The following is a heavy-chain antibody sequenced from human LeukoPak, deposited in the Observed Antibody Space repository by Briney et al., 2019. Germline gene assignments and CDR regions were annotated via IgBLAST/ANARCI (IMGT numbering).Heavy chain of an antibody. D-gene: IGHD3/OR15-3a*01. Sequence: EASVKVSCKASGYTFTSYDINWVRQATGQGLEWMGWMNPNSGNTGYAQKFQGRVTMTRNTSISTAYMELSSLRSEDTAVYYCARGFDRGSEDWLLYYYGMDVWGQGTTVTVSS. J-gene: IGHJ6*02. CDR3: ARGFDRGSEDWLLYYYGMDV. CDR1: GYTFTSYD. V-gene: IGHV1-8*01. CDR2: MNPNSGNT.